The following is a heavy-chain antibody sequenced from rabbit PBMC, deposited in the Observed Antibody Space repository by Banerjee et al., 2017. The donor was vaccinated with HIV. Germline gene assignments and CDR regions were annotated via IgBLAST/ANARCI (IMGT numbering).Heavy chain of an antibody. CDR1: GFSFSSSYW. D-gene: IGHD2-1*01. CDR2: IYTGSGSA. Sequence: QSLEESGGDLVKPGASLTLTCTASGFSFSSSYWICWVRQAPGKGLEWIACIYTGSGSALYVSWAKGRFTISKTSSTTVTLQMTSLTAADTATYFCARGVTMTMVTFNLWGQGTLVTVS. CDR3: ARGVTMTMVTFNL. V-gene: IGHV1S40*01. J-gene: IGHJ4*01.